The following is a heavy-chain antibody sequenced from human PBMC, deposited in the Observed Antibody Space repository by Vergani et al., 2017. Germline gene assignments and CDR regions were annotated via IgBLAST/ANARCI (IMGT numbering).Heavy chain of an antibody. J-gene: IGHJ4*02. CDR2: IYPADSDT. CDR1: EYSFGNYW. CDR3: ARHTTYTDS. V-gene: IGHV5-51*01. D-gene: IGHD1-1*01. Sequence: EVELAQSGPEMRKPGESLKISCKGSEYSFGNYWIGWVLQMPGKGLEWMGIIYPADSDTRYSPSFQGQVTISADKSISTAFLQWDSLKASDTALSYCARHTTYTDSGGQGTLVTVSS.